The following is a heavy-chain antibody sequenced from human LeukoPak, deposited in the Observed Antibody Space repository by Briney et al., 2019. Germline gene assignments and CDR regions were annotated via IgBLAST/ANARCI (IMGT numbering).Heavy chain of an antibody. Sequence: PSETLSLTCAVYGGSFSGYYWSWIRQPPGKGLEWIGEINHSGSTNYNPSLKSRVTISVDTSKHQFSLKLSSVTAADTAVYYCARGRFFGLIVVIPAAMIAFDIWGQGTMVTVSS. V-gene: IGHV4-34*01. J-gene: IGHJ3*02. CDR2: INHSGST. D-gene: IGHD2-2*01. CDR1: GGSFSGYY. CDR3: ARGRFFGLIVVIPAAMIAFDI.